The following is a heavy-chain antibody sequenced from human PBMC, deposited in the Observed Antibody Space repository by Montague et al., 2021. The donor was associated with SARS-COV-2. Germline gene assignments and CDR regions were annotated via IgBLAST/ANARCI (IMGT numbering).Heavy chain of an antibody. D-gene: IGHD1-26*01. Sequence: CAISGDSVSRNSAACNWIRQSPSRGLEWLGTTYYRFKWYNDYAVSVKSRITINPDTSKKQISLQMNSVTPEDTAVYYCSRTSASSDYWGQGTLVTVSS. CDR3: SRTSASSDY. V-gene: IGHV6-1*01. CDR2: TYYRFKWYN. CDR1: GDSVSRNSAA. J-gene: IGHJ4*02.